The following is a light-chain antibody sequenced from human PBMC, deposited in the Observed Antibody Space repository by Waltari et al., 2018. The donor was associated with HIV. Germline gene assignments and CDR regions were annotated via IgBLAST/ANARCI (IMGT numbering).Light chain of an antibody. CDR3: QKYNTAPYT. J-gene: IGKJ2*01. V-gene: IGKV3-11*01. CDR2: DVS. Sequence: EIVLTQSPPTLSMSPGERATLSCRSSQSISNYLAWYQQKPGQAPRLLIYDVSNRATGIPARFSGSESGTDFTLTISSLQPEDVATYYCQKYNTAPYTFGQGTKLEIK. CDR1: QSISNY.